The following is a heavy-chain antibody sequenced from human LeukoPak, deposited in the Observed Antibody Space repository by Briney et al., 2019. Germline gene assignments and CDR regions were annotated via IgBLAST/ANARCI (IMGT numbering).Heavy chain of an antibody. CDR2: IYHSGST. CDR1: GGSISSYY. CDR3: ARVGAAAGPIYFDY. Sequence: SETLSLTCTVSGGSISSYYWSWIRQPPGKGLEWIGYIYHSGSTYYNPSLKSRVTISVDRSKNQFSLKLSSVTAADTAVYYCARVGAAAGPIYFDYWGQGTLVTVSS. J-gene: IGHJ4*02. D-gene: IGHD6-13*01. V-gene: IGHV4-59*12.